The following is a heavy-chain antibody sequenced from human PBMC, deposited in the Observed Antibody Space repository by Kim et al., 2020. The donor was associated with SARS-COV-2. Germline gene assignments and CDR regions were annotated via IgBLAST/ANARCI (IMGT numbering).Heavy chain of an antibody. V-gene: IGHV3-9*01. D-gene: IGHD3-10*01. J-gene: IGHJ6*02. CDR3: AKDIASYYGSGRAPMDV. Sequence: GGSLRLSCAASGFTFDDYAMHWVRQAPGKGLEWVSGISWNSGSIGYADSVKGRFTISRDNAKNSLYLQMNSLRAEDTALYYCAKDIASYYGSGRAPMDVWGQGTTVTVSS. CDR1: GFTFDDYA. CDR2: ISWNSGSI.